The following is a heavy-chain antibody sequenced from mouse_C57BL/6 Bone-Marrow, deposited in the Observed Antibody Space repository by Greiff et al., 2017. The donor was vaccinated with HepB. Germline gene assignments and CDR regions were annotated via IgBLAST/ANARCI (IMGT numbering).Heavy chain of an antibody. CDR2: IYPRSGNT. J-gene: IGHJ4*01. D-gene: IGHD2-3*01. CDR1: GYTFTSYG. V-gene: IGHV1-81*01. CDR3: ARAIYDGYYRWPLYAMDY. Sequence: QVQLKQSGAELARPGASVKLSCKASGYTFTSYGISWVKQRTGQGLEWIGEIYPRSGNTYYNEKFKGKATLTADKSSSTAYMELRSLTSEDSAVYFCARAIYDGYYRWPLYAMDYWGQGTSVTVSS.